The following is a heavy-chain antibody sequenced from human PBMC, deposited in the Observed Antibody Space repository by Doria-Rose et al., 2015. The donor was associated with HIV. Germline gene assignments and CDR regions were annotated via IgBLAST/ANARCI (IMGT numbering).Heavy chain of an antibody. CDR2: IFSDDER. D-gene: IGHD6-13*01. CDR1: GVSLSSPGMG. Sequence: TLKESGPVLVKPTETLTLTCTVSGVSLSSPGMGVSWIRQPPGKALEWLANIFSDDERSYKTALRSRLTISRGTSTSQVVLTMTDMDPVDTATYYCARIKSSRWYHKYYFDFWGQGTLVIV. V-gene: IGHV2-26*01. J-gene: IGHJ4*02. CDR3: ARIKSSRWYHKYYFDF.